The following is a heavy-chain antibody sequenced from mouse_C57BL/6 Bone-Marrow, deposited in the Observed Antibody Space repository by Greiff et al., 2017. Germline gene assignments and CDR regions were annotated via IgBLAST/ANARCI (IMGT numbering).Heavy chain of an antibody. CDR1: GFTFSSYG. D-gene: IGHD2-3*01. CDR2: ISSGGSYT. Sequence: DVMLVESGGDLVKPGGSLKLSCAASGFTFSSYGMSWVRQTPDKRLEWVATISSGGSYTYYPDSVKGRFTISRDNAKNTLYLQMSSLKSEDTAMYNCARLYGYYAWFAYWGQGTLVTVSA. J-gene: IGHJ3*01. CDR3: ARLYGYYAWFAY. V-gene: IGHV5-6*02.